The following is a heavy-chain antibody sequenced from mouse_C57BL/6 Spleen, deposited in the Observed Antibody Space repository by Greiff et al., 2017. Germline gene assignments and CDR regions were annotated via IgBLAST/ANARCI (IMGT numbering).Heavy chain of an antibody. Sequence: QVQLQQPGAELVKPGASVKMSCKASGYTFTSYWITWVKQRPGQGLEWIGDIYPGSGSPNYNEKFKSKATLTVDTSSSTAYMQLSSLTSEDSAVYYCASYVNSYYYAMDYWGPGTSVTVSS. J-gene: IGHJ4*01. CDR3: ASYVNSYYYAMDY. V-gene: IGHV1-55*01. D-gene: IGHD2-1*01. CDR1: GYTFTSYW. CDR2: IYPGSGSP.